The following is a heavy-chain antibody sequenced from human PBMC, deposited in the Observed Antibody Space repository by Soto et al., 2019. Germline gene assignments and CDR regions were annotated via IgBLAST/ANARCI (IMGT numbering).Heavy chain of an antibody. CDR3: ARGPYIDSSEWFDP. J-gene: IGHJ5*02. D-gene: IGHD6-6*01. CDR2: ISGSGDRT. CDR1: GFTFSSYA. V-gene: IGHV3-23*01. Sequence: QPGGSLRLSCAASGFTFSSYAMAWVRQAPGKGLEWVSSISGSGDRTYYADSVRGRFTISRDNSKNTLSLQMNRLRAEDTALYYCARGPYIDSSEWFDPWGQGTLVTVSS.